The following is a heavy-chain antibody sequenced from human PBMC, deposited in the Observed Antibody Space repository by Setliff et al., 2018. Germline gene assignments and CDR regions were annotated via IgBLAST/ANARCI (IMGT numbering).Heavy chain of an antibody. D-gene: IGHD3-22*01. J-gene: IGHJ6*03. Sequence: SVKVSCKASGGTFSSYGISWVRQAPGQGLEWMRGTIPIFGTTNYAQKFQGRVTIITDESTTTAYMELSSLRSDDTAVYYCAREGVDSRSSTDYRYYMDVWGKGTTVTVSS. CDR2: TIPIFGTT. V-gene: IGHV1-69*05. CDR1: GGTFSSYG. CDR3: AREGVDSRSSTDYRYYMDV.